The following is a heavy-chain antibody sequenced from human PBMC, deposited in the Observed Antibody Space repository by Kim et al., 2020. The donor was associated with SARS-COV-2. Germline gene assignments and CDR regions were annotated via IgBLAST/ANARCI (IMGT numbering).Heavy chain of an antibody. Sequence: RFTISRDNAKNSLYLQMNSLRAEETAVYYCARDRDDSSGYYSYYYYGMDVWGQGTTVTVSS. J-gene: IGHJ6*02. V-gene: IGHV3-11*06. D-gene: IGHD3-22*01. CDR3: ARDRDDSSGYYSYYYYGMDV.